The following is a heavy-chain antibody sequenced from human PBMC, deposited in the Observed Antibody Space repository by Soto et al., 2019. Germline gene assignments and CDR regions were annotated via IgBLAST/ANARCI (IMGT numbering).Heavy chain of an antibody. CDR2: MDPNSGNT. CDR1: GYTFTSYD. CDR3: AITPLRFGEHHY. J-gene: IGHJ4*02. Sequence: QVQLVQSGAEVKKPGASVKVSCKASGYTFTSYDINWVRQATGQGVEWMGWMDPNSGNTGYAQKFQGRVTMTRNTSISTANMELSSLRSEDTAVYYCAITPLRFGEHHYWGQGTLVTVSS. D-gene: IGHD3-10*01. V-gene: IGHV1-8*01.